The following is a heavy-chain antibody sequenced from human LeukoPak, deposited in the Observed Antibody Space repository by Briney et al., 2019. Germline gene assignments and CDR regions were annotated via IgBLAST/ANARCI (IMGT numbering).Heavy chain of an antibody. J-gene: IGHJ6*03. CDR2: IYYSGTF. CDR1: GGSISSYY. Sequence: SETLSLTCTVSGGSISSYYWNWIRQPPGKGLEWLGYIYYSGTFDSKPSLKSRVTISVDTSKNQFSLKLSSVTAADTAVYYCARADPIAYYYYYYMDVWGKGTTVTVSS. CDR3: ARADPIAYYYYYYMDV. V-gene: IGHV4-59*01. D-gene: IGHD2/OR15-2a*01.